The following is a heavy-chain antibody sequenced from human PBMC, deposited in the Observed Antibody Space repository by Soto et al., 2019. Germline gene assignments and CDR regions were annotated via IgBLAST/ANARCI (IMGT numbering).Heavy chain of an antibody. CDR2: IYYTGST. D-gene: IGHD3-22*01. Sequence: PSETLSLTCTVSGGSVNTAPYHWSWIRQSPRNGLEWIGNIYYTGSTNYNPSFESRVAISLDTSNNQFSLRLTSLTAAGTAVYFCARDHHSYYDTSGYYPYFDFWGQGTLVTVSS. CDR3: ARDHHSYYDTSGYYPYFDF. CDR1: GGSVNTAPYH. J-gene: IGHJ4*02. V-gene: IGHV4-61*01.